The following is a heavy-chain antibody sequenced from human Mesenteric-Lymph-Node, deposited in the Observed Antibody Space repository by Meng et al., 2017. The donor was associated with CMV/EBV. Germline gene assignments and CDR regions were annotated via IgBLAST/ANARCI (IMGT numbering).Heavy chain of an antibody. Sequence: ASVKVSCKASGYTFTSYGISWVRQAPGQGLEWMGWISAYNGNTNYAQKLQGRVTMTTDTSTSTAYMELRSLRSDDTAVYYCARAENDILTGYDGWFDPWGQGTLVTVSS. J-gene: IGHJ5*02. D-gene: IGHD3-9*01. CDR1: GYTFTSYG. CDR2: ISAYNGNT. V-gene: IGHV1-18*01. CDR3: ARAENDILTGYDGWFDP.